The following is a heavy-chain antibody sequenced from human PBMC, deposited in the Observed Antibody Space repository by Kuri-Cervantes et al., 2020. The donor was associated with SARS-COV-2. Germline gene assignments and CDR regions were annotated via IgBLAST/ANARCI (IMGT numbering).Heavy chain of an antibody. CDR3: AGGGSVSTASLL. CDR2: IYYSENT. D-gene: IGHD3-10*01. CDR1: GGSISGYY. V-gene: IGHV4-59*01. J-gene: IGHJ4*01. Sequence: GSLRLSCTVSGGSISGYYWTWIRQPPGKGLEWIGNIYYSENTKYNPSLKSRVTISIDTPKNQLSLNLSSVTATDTAVYYCAGGGSVSTASLLWGHGTLVTVSS.